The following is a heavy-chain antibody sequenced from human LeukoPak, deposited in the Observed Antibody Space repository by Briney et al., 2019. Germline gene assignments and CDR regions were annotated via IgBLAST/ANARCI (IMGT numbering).Heavy chain of an antibody. CDR1: GFTVSSNY. V-gene: IGHV3-53*01. J-gene: IGHJ4*02. Sequence: GGSLRLSCAASGFTVSSNYMSWVRQAPGKGLEWVSVIYSGGSTYYADSVKGRFTISRDNSKNTLYLQMNSLRAEDTAVYYCAGGALCSGGSCYSSASYFDYWGQGTLVTVPS. D-gene: IGHD2-15*01. CDR3: AGGALCSGGSCYSSASYFDY. CDR2: IYSGGST.